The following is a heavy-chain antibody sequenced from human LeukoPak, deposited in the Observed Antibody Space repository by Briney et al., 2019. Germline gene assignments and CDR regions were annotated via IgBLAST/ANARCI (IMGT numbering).Heavy chain of an antibody. CDR2: INPNTGKA. V-gene: IGHV7-4-1*02. CDR1: GYTFTSYA. CDR3: ARDHKIDY. J-gene: IGHJ4*02. Sequence: ASVKVSCKASGYTFTSYALTWVRQAPGQGLECMGWINPNTGKATYAQGFTGRFVFSLDTSVSTAYLQISSLKAEDTAVYYCARDHKIDYWGQGTLVTVSS.